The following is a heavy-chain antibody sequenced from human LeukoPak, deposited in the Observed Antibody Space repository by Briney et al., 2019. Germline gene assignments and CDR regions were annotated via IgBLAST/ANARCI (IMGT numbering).Heavy chain of an antibody. Sequence: ASVKVSCKASGYTFTGYYMHWVRQAPGQGLEWMGWINPNSGGTNYAQKFQGRVTMTRDTSISTAYMELSRLRSDDTAVYYCARDLSSSVFVVPAAIRDNWFDPWGQGTLVTVSS. CDR1: GYTFTGYY. J-gene: IGHJ5*02. V-gene: IGHV1-2*02. CDR3: ARDLSSSVFVVPAAIRDNWFDP. D-gene: IGHD2-2*01. CDR2: INPNSGGT.